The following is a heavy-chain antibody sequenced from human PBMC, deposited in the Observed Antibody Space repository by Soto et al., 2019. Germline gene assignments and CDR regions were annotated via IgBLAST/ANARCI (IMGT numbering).Heavy chain of an antibody. V-gene: IGHV4-59*08. CDR3: ASFDYYDSSGYFGY. J-gene: IGHJ4*02. CDR1: GGSISSYY. Sequence: SETLSLTCTVSGGSISSYYWSWIRQPPGKGLEWIGYIYYSGSTNYNPSLRSRVTISVDTSKNQFSLKLSTVTAADTAVYYCASFDYYDSSGYFGYWGQGTLVTVSS. CDR2: IYYSGST. D-gene: IGHD3-22*01.